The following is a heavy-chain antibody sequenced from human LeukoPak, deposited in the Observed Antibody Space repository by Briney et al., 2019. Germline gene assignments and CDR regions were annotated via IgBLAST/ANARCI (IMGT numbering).Heavy chain of an antibody. Sequence: GGSLRLSCAASGFTLSSYAMTWVRQAPGKGLEWVSDIGDSGATTYYADSVKGRFTISRDNSKNTLYLQMSSLKAEDTAVYFCASFHYYGSGAYYLSYWGQGTLVTVSS. CDR1: GFTLSSYA. J-gene: IGHJ4*02. V-gene: IGHV3-23*01. D-gene: IGHD3-10*01. CDR2: IGDSGATT. CDR3: ASFHYYGSGAYYLSY.